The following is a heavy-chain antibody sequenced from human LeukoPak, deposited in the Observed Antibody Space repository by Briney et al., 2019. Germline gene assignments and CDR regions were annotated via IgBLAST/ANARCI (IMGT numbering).Heavy chain of an antibody. Sequence: SETLSLTCAVYGGSFSGYYWSWIRQPPGKGLEWIGEINHSGSTNYNPSLKSRVTISVDTSKNQFSLKLSSVTAADTAVYYCARAKITMVRGVINWFDPWGQGTLVTVSS. J-gene: IGHJ5*02. D-gene: IGHD3-10*01. CDR2: INHSGST. CDR1: GGSFSGYY. V-gene: IGHV4-34*01. CDR3: ARAKITMVRGVINWFDP.